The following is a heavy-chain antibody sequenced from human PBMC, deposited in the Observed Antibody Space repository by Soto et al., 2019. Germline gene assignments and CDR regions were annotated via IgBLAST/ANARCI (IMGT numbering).Heavy chain of an antibody. J-gene: IGHJ4*02. CDR2: ISAHNGNT. D-gene: IGHD1-1*01. CDR1: GYGFTTYG. V-gene: IGHV1-18*01. CDR3: ARGRYGDY. Sequence: QVHLVQSGAEVKKPGASVKVSCKGSGYGFTTYGITWVRQAPGQGLEWMAWISAHNGNTNYAQKLQGRVTVTRETSTRTAYMDMRSLRSDDTAVYYSARGRYGDYWGQGALVTVSP.